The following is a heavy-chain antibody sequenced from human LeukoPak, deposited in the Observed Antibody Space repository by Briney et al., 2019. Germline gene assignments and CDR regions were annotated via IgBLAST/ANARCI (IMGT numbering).Heavy chain of an antibody. CDR3: AKDHLSRRTPPREGNMDV. CDR1: GFTFSSYG. V-gene: IGHV3-30*02. D-gene: IGHD1-26*01. J-gene: IGHJ6*03. Sequence: AGGSLRLSCAASGFTFSSYGMHWVLQAPGKGLEWLAFIRYDGSNKYYADSVKGRFTISRDNSKNTLYLQMNSLRAEDTAVYYCAKDHLSRRTPPREGNMDVWGKGTTVTISS. CDR2: IRYDGSNK.